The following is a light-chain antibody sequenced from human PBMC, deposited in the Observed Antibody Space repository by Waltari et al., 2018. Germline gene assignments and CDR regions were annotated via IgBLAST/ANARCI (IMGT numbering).Light chain of an antibody. Sequence: QSALTQPASVSGSPGPSITISCTGTITDVGAYDFVSWYQHHPGKAPKLIIYDVSARPSGVSNRFSGSRSANTASLAISGLQAEDEAHYYCGSYTASDTWIFGGGTQVTVL. J-gene: IGLJ2*01. CDR3: GSYTASDTWI. CDR2: DVS. CDR1: ITDVGAYDF. V-gene: IGLV2-14*01.